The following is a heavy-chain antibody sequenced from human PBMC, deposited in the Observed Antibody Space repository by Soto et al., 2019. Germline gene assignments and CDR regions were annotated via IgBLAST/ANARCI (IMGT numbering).Heavy chain of an antibody. V-gene: IGHV1-46*01. CDR1: GYTLTSYS. Sequence: QVQLVQSGAEVKKPGASVRVSCKASGYTLTSYSMHWVRQAPGQGLEWMGIINPSGDNIRYAQNFQGRVTMTRDTSPSTVYLELSSLRSEDTAIYYCARDPQGYCSGGRCYHFDYWGQGTLVTVSS. CDR3: ARDPQGYCSGGRCYHFDY. CDR2: INPSGDNI. J-gene: IGHJ4*02. D-gene: IGHD2-15*01.